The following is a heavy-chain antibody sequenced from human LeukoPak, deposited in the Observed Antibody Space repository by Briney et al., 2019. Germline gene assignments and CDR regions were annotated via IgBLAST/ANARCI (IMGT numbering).Heavy chain of an antibody. J-gene: IGHJ4*02. CDR1: GYTSTSYD. V-gene: IGHV1-8*01. CDR3: ARVRYDILTGYQTFDY. Sequence: ASVKVSCKASGYTSTSYDINWVRQATGQGLEWMGWMNPNSGNTGYAQKFQGRVTMTRNTSISTAYMELSSLRSEDTAVYYCARVRYDILTGYQTFDYWGQGTLVTVSS. D-gene: IGHD3-9*01. CDR2: MNPNSGNT.